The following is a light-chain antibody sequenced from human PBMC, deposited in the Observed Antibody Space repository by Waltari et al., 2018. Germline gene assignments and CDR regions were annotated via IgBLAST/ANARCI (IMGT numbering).Light chain of an antibody. CDR3: RSYTSSSTLEV. Sequence: QSALTQPASVSGSPGQSITISCTGTSSDVGGYNYVSWYQQHPGKAPKLMIYEVSNLPSGFSNRFSGSTSGNTASLTISGLQAEDEADYYCRSYTSSSTLEVVGGGTKLTVL. CDR1: SSDVGGYNY. J-gene: IGLJ2*01. CDR2: EVS. V-gene: IGLV2-14*01.